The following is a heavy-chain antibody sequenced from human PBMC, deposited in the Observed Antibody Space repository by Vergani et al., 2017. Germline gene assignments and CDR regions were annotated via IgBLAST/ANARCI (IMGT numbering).Heavy chain of an antibody. Sequence: EVQLVESGGGLVQPGGSLRLSCAASGFTFSSSAMSWVRQAPGKGLEWVSAISGSGGSTYYADSVKGRFTISRDNSKNTLYLQMNSLRAEDTAVYYCARLSYDTTPYLQGGYDCWGQGTLVSVSS. CDR2: ISGSGGST. V-gene: IGHV3-23*04. J-gene: IGHJ4*02. CDR3: ARLSYDTTPYLQGGYDC. D-gene: IGHD3-22*01. CDR1: GFTFSSSA.